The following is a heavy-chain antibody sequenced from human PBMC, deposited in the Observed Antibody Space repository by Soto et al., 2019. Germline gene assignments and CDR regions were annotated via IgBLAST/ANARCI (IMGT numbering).Heavy chain of an antibody. CDR2: FDPEDGET. CDR3: ATTLFPDKMVAANNY. CDR1: GYTLTELS. J-gene: IGHJ4*02. V-gene: IGHV1-24*01. D-gene: IGHD2-15*01. Sequence: ASVKVSCKVSGYTLTELSMHWVRQAPGKGLEWMGGFDPEDGETIYAQKFQGRVTMTEDTSTDTAYMELSSLRSEDTAVYYCATTLFPDKMVAANNYWGQGTLVTVSS.